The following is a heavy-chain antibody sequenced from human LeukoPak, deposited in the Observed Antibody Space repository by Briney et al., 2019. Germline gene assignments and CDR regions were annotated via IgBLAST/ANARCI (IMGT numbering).Heavy chain of an antibody. CDR3: AKGFDSSGYPSFDY. CDR2: ISYDGSNK. D-gene: IGHD3-22*01. V-gene: IGHV3-30*18. J-gene: IGHJ4*02. CDR1: GFTFSSYG. Sequence: GGSLRLSCAASGFTFSSYGMRWVRQAPGKGLEWVAVISYDGSNKYYADSVKGRFTISRDNSKNTLYLQINSLRAEDTAVYYCAKGFDSSGYPSFDYWGQGTLVTVSS.